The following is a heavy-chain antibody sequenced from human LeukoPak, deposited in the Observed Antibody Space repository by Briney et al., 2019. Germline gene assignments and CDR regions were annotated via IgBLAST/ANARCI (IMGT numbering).Heavy chain of an antibody. J-gene: IGHJ4*02. D-gene: IGHD3-3*01. CDR3: ARDKRYYDFWSGYLADY. CDR1: GYTFTGYY. V-gene: IGHV1-2*02. Sequence: ASVKVSCKASGYTFTGYYMHWVRQAPGQGLEWMGWTNPNSGGTNYAQKFQGRVTMTRDTSISTAYMELSRLRSDDTAVYYCARDKRYYDFWSGYLADYWGQGTLVTVSS. CDR2: TNPNSGGT.